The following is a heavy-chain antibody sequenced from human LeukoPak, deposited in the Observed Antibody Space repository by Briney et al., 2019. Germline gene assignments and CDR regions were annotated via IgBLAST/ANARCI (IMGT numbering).Heavy chain of an antibody. Sequence: GASVEVSCKASGYSLTDYYIHWVRQAPGQGLEWMGWINPDSGGTSFAPKFRGRVTMTRDSSISAAYMELSRVTSDDTAVYYCAREYSSGPGDYWGQGTLVTVSS. CDR2: INPDSGGT. D-gene: IGHD3-22*01. CDR1: GYSLTDYY. CDR3: AREYSSGPGDY. J-gene: IGHJ4*02. V-gene: IGHV1-2*02.